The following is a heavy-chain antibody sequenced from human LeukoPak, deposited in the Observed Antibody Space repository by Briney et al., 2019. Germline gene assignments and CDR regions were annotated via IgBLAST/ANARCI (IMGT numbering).Heavy chain of an antibody. CDR3: ARGDYDILTGSPHFGGY. CDR2: IYSGGST. V-gene: IGHV3-66*01. Sequence: GGSLRLSCAASGFTVSSNYMSWVRQAPGKGLEWVSVIYSGGSTYYADSVKGRFTISRDNSKNTLYLQMNSLRAEDTAVHYCARGDYDILTGSPHFGGYWGQGTLVTVSS. D-gene: IGHD3-9*01. J-gene: IGHJ4*02. CDR1: GFTVSSNY.